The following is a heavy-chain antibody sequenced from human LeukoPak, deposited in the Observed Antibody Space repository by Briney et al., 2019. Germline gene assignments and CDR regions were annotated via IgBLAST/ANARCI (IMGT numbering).Heavy chain of an antibody. CDR1: GYTFTDYY. CDR2: INPNSGGT. J-gene: IGHJ5*02. D-gene: IGHD6-13*01. V-gene: IGHV1-2*06. Sequence: ASVKVSCKASGYTFTDYYMHWVRQAPGQGLEWMGRINPNSGGTKYARKFQGRVTMTRDTSISTAYMELNRLTSDDTAVYYCAKCGYFIAATYNWFDPWGPGTLVTGSS. CDR3: AKCGYFIAATYNWFDP.